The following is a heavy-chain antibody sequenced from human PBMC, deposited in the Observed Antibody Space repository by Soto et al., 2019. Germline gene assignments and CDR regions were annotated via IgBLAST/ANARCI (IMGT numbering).Heavy chain of an antibody. V-gene: IGHV3-53*01. CDR3: ARDGRGLGKLSLFEY. CDR2: IYNGEST. D-gene: IGHD3-16*01. Sequence: EVQLVESGGGLIQPGGSLRLSCAASGFTVNSDYMNWIRQTPGKGLEWVAFIYNGESTHYADSVKGRFTISSDRSKNTLYLQMNSGRIEGAGVYYCARDGRGLGKLSLFEYWGQGTLVTVSS. CDR1: GFTVNSDY. J-gene: IGHJ4*02.